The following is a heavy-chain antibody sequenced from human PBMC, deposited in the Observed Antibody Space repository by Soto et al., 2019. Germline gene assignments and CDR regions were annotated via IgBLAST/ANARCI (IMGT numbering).Heavy chain of an antibody. CDR3: ARGPHGDPLLDY. CDR1: GFTFSSYE. J-gene: IGHJ4*02. V-gene: IGHV3-53*01. D-gene: IGHD4-17*01. Sequence: PGGSLRLSCAASGFTFSSYEMNWVRQAPGKGLEWVSVIYSGGSTYYADSVKGRFTISRDNSKNTLYLQMNSLRAEDTAVYYCARGPHGDPLLDYWGQGTLVTVSS. CDR2: IYSGGST.